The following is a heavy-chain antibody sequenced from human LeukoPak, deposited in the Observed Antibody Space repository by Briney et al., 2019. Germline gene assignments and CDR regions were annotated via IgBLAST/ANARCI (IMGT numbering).Heavy chain of an antibody. V-gene: IGHV1-8*03. Sequence: ASVKVSCKASGGTFSSYDINWVRQATGQGLEWMGWMNPNSGNTGYAQKFQGRVTITRNTSISTAYMELSSLRSEDTAVYYCARGPEKAGDYYYYYMDVWGKGTTVTVSS. CDR3: ARGPEKAGDYYYYYMDV. CDR1: GGTFSSYD. CDR2: MNPNSGNT. D-gene: IGHD6-19*01. J-gene: IGHJ6*03.